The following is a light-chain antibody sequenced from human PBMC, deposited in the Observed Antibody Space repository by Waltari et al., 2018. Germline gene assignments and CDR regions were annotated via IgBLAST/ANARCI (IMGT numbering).Light chain of an antibody. CDR3: QTWGTGGV. J-gene: IGLJ3*02. V-gene: IGLV4-69*01. CDR2: VNSDGSH. Sequence: QVVLTQAPSASASLGDSVRLTCPLSSGHSNYAIAWLQQQPEKGPRFLMKVNSDGSHSEGGDIPHRFSGSSSGAERYLIISSLQSEDEADYYCQTWGTGGVFGGGTKLTVL. CDR1: SGHSNYA.